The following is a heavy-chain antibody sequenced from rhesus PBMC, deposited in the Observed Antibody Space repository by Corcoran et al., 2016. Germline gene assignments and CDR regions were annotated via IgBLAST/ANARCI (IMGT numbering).Heavy chain of an antibody. CDR3: AKDVWGDFGRFDV. Sequence: EVQLVQSGAEVKRPGESLKISCKTSGYSFTSYWISWVRQMPGKGLEGRGAIDPSYSDTRYSPSFQGQVTISADKSISTAYLQWSSLKASDTATYYCAKDVWGDFGRFDVWGPGVLVTVSS. CDR2: IDPSYSDT. CDR1: GYSFTSYW. D-gene: IGHD3-34*01. J-gene: IGHJ5-1*01. V-gene: IGHV5-20*02.